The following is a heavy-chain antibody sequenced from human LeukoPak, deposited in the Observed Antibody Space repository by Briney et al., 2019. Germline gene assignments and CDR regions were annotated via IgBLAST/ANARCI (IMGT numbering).Heavy chain of an antibody. CDR3: ARGSDLSHYDRTDY. Sequence: PSQTLSLTCTVSGGSISSGNYYWSWIRQPAGKGLEWIGRIYTSGSTNYNPTLKSRVTILADTSKNQLSLKLSSVTAADTAVYYCARGSDLSHYDRTDYWGQGTLVTVSS. D-gene: IGHD3-22*01. J-gene: IGHJ4*02. CDR1: GGSISSGNYY. CDR2: IYTSGST. V-gene: IGHV4-61*02.